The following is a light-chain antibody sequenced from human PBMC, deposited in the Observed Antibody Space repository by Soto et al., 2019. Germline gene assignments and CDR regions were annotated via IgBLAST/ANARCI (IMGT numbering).Light chain of an antibody. J-gene: IGKJ1*01. CDR3: HPYGTALGT. CDR1: ENVISNF. CDR2: GTS. V-gene: IGKV3-20*01. Sequence: SENVISNFLGWYQQRPGQAPRLLSYGTSNRAPGIPDRFKCSGSGTAFTLTIPTLEPEDSAFPFCHPYGTALGTLGQGTKVDIK.